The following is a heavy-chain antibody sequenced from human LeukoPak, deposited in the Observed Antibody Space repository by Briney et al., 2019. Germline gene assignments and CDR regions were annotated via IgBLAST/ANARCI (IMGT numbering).Heavy chain of an antibody. CDR2: YSGTT. D-gene: IGHD6-19*01. V-gene: IGHV4-59*08. Sequence: SETLSLTRTVSGGSISTYYWSWIRQPPGKGLEWIGYYSGTTNYNPSLKSRVTISIDTSKNQFSLKLSSVTAADTAVYYCARHGGGWSFDYWGQGALVTVSS. J-gene: IGHJ4*02. CDR3: ARHGGGWSFDY. CDR1: GGSISTYY.